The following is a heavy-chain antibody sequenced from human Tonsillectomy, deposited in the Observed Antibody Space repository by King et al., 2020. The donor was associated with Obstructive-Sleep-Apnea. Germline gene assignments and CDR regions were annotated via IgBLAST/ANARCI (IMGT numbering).Heavy chain of an antibody. D-gene: IGHD1-26*01. V-gene: IGHV3-30*04. J-gene: IGHJ4*02. CDR3: AGGGYSRGHCGCFDY. CDR1: GFTFSTSV. CDR2: VSHDGNSE. Sequence: VQLVESGGGVVQPGRSLRLSCAASGFTFSTSVMHWLRQAPGKGLEWVAAVSHDGNSEHYAGSVKGRFIVSRDNSKNTLTLQMNSPTTEGTAVSFCAGGGYSRGHCGCFDYWGQGTLVTVFS.